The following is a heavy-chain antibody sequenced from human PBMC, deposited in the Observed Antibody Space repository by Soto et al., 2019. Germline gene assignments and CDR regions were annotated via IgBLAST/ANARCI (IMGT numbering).Heavy chain of an antibody. J-gene: IGHJ5*01. V-gene: IGHV4-30-4*01. CDR3: ARGRYCLTGRCFPNWFDS. Sequence: QVHRLESGPGLVKPSQTLSLTCSVSGDSISTVDYFWAWIRQPPGQALKYIGYIYKSTTTYYNPSFESRVAISLDTSKSQFSLTVTSVTAADTAVYFCARGRYCLTGRCFPNWFDSWGQGTLVTVSS. CDR2: IYKSTTT. D-gene: IGHD2-15*01. CDR1: GDSISTVDYF.